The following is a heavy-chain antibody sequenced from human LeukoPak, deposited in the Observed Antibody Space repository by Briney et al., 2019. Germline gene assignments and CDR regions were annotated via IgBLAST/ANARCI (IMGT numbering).Heavy chain of an antibody. D-gene: IGHD3-10*01. CDR1: GFTFSSYW. V-gene: IGHV3-74*01. Sequence: GGSLRLSCAASGFTFSSYWMHWVRQAPGKGLVWVSRINSDGSSTSYADSVKGRFTISRDNAKNTLYLQMNSLRAEDTAAYYCASEGTPAAFDIWGQGTMVTVSS. J-gene: IGHJ3*02. CDR2: INSDGSST. CDR3: ASEGTPAAFDI.